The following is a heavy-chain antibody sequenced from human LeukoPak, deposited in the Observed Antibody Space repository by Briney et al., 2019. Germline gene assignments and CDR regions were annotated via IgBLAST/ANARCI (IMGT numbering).Heavy chain of an antibody. Sequence: ESGPTLVKPTQTLTLTCTFSGFSLSTSGVGVGWICQPPGKALEWLALIYWNDDKRYSPSLKSRLTITKDTSKNQVVLTMTNMDPVDTATYYCVHNGVYCSSTSCYDYWGQGTLVTVSS. V-gene: IGHV2-5*01. CDR1: GFSLSTSGVG. CDR2: IYWNDDK. D-gene: IGHD2-2*01. J-gene: IGHJ4*02. CDR3: VHNGVYCSSTSCYDY.